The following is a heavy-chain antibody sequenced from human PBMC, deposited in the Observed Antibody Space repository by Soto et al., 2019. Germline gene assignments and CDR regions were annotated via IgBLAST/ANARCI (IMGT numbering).Heavy chain of an antibody. D-gene: IGHD3-10*01. CDR3: ARGHRISMVILTTTYFDS. CDR2: IHHSGST. CDR1: VGPFGGFY. J-gene: IGHJ4*02. Sequence: SETLSLTCAVNVGPFGGFYWTLIRQSPGKGLECICEIHHSGSTNYNPSLKGRVTMSLDTSKNQFSLKLTSLKAADTAVYYCARGHRISMVILTTTYFDSLGPGTPVT. V-gene: IGHV4-34*01.